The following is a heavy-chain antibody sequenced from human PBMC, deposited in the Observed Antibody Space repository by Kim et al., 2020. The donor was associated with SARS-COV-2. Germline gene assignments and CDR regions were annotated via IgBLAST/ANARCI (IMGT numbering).Heavy chain of an antibody. CDR2: INPSGGST. J-gene: IGHJ6*02. Sequence: ASVKVSCKASGYTFTSYYMHWVRQAPGQGLEWMGIINPSGGSTSYAQKFQGRVTMTRDTSTSTVYMELSSLRSEDTAVYYCARDMGYCSGGSCYWADNYYYGMDVWGQGTTVTVSS. CDR1: GYTFTSYY. V-gene: IGHV1-46*01. D-gene: IGHD2-15*01. CDR3: ARDMGYCSGGSCYWADNYYYGMDV.